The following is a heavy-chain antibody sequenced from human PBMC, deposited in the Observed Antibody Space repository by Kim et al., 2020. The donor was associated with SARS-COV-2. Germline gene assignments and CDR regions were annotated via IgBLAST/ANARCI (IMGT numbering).Heavy chain of an antibody. CDR1: GGPISTYY. CDR2: IYYTGTT. CDR3: ARGGSWYKYLDY. V-gene: IGHV4-59*01. J-gene: IGHJ4*02. D-gene: IGHD6-13*01. Sequence: SETLSLTCTVSGGPISTYYWTWIRQPPGKGLEWIGYIYYTGTTSYNTSLKSRVTISVDTSKNQFSLKLSSVTAADTALYYCARGGSWYKYLDYWGQGTLVTVSS.